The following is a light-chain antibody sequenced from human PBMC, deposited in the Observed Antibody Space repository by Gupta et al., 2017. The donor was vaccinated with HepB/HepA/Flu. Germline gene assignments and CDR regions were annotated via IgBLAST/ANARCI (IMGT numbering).Light chain of an antibody. CDR1: QSIDRKS. CDR3: QHYGASLWT. J-gene: IGKJ1*01. V-gene: IGKV3-20*01. CDR2: GAS. Sequence: EIVLTQPPGTLSLSPGETATLSCRASQSIDRKSLAWYQQKPGQAPRVLIYGASNRATGIPDRFSGSGSGTDFTLTVSRLEPEDFAVYYCQHYGASLWTFGQGAKVEIK.